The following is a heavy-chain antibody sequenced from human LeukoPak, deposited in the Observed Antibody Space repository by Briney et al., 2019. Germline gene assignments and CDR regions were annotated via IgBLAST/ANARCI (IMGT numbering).Heavy chain of an antibody. CDR1: GGSISSGGYY. CDR3: ASVTAMVGYFDY. Sequence: SETLSLTCTVSGGSISSGGYYWSWIRQHPGKGLEWIGYIYYSGSTYYNPSLKSRVTISVDTSKNQFSLKQSSVTAADTAVYYCASVTAMVGYFDYWGQGTLVTVSS. CDR2: IYYSGST. D-gene: IGHD5-18*01. J-gene: IGHJ4*02. V-gene: IGHV4-31*03.